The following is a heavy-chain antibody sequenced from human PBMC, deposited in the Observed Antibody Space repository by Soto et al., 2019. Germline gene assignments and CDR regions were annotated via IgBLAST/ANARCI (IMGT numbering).Heavy chain of an antibody. CDR3: ARHYPTAGTAAGGFDT. D-gene: IGHD6-13*01. CDR1: GGSDVFNNYP. V-gene: IGHV1-69*06. Sequence: QVQLVQYGAEIKKRASSVKVSCKASGGSDVFNNYPVSWVRQAPGQGLEWMGAIITMFNTADYAQRLLRRDTITAANFTMTVYMELTSLTPKDTAVYYCARHYPTAGTAAGGFDTWCQGTLVTVSS. J-gene: IGHJ5*02. CDR2: IITMFNTA.